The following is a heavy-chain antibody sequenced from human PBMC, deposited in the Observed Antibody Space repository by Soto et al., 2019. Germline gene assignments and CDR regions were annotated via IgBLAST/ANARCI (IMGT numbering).Heavy chain of an antibody. CDR3: ARDKITGLFDY. CDR1: GGAFRGYY. V-gene: IGHV4-34*01. D-gene: IGHD2-8*02. CDR2: INHSGST. J-gene: IGHJ4*02. Sequence: QVELQEVGPGLLKPLETLSLTWRVHGGAFRGYYWTLVRQAPGTGLEWIGEINHSGSTHYNPSLKSRVTISVDTSKNQFSLKLTSVTAADTAVYYCARDKITGLFDYWGQGTLVTVSS.